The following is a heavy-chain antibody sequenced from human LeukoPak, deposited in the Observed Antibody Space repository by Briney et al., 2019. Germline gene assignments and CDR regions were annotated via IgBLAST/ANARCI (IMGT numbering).Heavy chain of an antibody. Sequence: GGSLRLSCAASGFTFSDHYMDWVRQAPGKGLEWVAVISYDGSNKYYADSVKGRFTISRDNSKNTLYLQMNSLRAEDTAVYYCAREEGRAVAGTSYFDYWGQGTLVTVSS. V-gene: IGHV3-30*03. CDR1: GFTFSDHY. J-gene: IGHJ4*02. CDR2: ISYDGSNK. CDR3: AREEGRAVAGTSYFDY. D-gene: IGHD6-19*01.